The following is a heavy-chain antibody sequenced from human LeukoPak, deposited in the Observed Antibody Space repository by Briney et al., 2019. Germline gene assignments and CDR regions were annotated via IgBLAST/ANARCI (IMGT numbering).Heavy chain of an antibody. D-gene: IGHD2-2*02. CDR3: ARARCSSTSCYRVDY. CDR2: ISSNGGST. J-gene: IGHJ4*02. CDR1: GFTFSSYA. V-gene: IGHV3-64*01. Sequence: GGSLRLSCAASGFTFSSYAMHWVRQAPGKGLEYVSAISSNGGSTYYANSVKGRFTISRDNSKNTLYLQMGSLRAEDMAVYYCARARCSSTSCYRVDYWGQGTLVTVSS.